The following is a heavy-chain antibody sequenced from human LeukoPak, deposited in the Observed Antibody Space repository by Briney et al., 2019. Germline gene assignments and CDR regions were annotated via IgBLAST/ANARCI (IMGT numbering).Heavy chain of an antibody. CDR3: ARDSDCTGGSCSLGDFDY. CDR2: SNHSGST. Sequence: SETLSLSCAVYGTSFSGYYWSWIRQPPGKGLEWIGESNHSGSTNYNPSLKSRVTISVDTSKNQFSLKLSSVTAADTAVYYCARDSDCTGGSCSLGDFDYWGQGTLVTVSS. CDR1: GTSFSGYY. J-gene: IGHJ4*02. D-gene: IGHD2-15*01. V-gene: IGHV4-34*01.